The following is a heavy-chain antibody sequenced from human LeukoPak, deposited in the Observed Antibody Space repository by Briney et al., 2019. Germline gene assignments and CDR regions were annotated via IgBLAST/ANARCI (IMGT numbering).Heavy chain of an antibody. CDR2: IYYSGST. V-gene: IGHV4-31*03. D-gene: IGHD6-6*01. J-gene: IGHJ6*02. CDR3: ARAARPGDYYYYGMDA. CDR1: GGSISSGGYY. Sequence: PSQTLSLTCTVSGGSISSGGYYWSWIRQHPGKGLEWIGYIYYSGSTYYNPSLKSRVTISVDTSKNQFSLKLSSVTAADTAVYYCARAARPGDYYYYGMDAWGQGTTVTVSS.